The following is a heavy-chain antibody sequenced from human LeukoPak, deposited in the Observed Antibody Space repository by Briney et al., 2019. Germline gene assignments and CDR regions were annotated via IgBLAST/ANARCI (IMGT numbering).Heavy chain of an antibody. CDR3: ATHVDTAMVLGY. CDR1: GYTLTELS. CDR2: FDPGDGET. D-gene: IGHD5-18*01. Sequence: ASVKVSCKVSGYTLTELSMHWVRQAPGKGLEWMGGFDPGDGETIYAQKFQGRVTMTEDTSTDTAYMELSSLRSEDTAVYYCATHVDTAMVLGYWGQGTLVTVSS. V-gene: IGHV1-24*01. J-gene: IGHJ4*02.